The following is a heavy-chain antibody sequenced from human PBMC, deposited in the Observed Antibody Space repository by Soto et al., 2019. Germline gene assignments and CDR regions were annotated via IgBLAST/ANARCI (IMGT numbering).Heavy chain of an antibody. J-gene: IGHJ4*02. Sequence: PGGSLRLSCAASGFTFSSYWMHWVRQAPGKGLVWVSHINTDGSDTTYADSVKGRFAISRDNAKNNLYLQMNSLRAEDTAVYYCARTGYYYDTRGYDFDYWGQGILVTVSS. CDR3: ARTGYYYDTRGYDFDY. D-gene: IGHD3-22*01. V-gene: IGHV3-74*01. CDR1: GFTFSSYW. CDR2: INTDGSDT.